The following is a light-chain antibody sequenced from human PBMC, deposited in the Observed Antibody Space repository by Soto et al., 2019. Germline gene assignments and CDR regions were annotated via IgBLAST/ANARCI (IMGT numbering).Light chain of an antibody. V-gene: IGKV3-11*01. CDR2: DAS. CDR1: QNVNSY. Sequence: EIVLTQSPATLSLSPGERATLSCRASQNVNSYLAWYQQKPGQAPRLLIYDASTRATGIPARFSGSGSGTDFTLTISSLEPEDFAVYYCQQRLEGPPITFGPGTKVDIK. CDR3: QQRLEGPPIT. J-gene: IGKJ3*01.